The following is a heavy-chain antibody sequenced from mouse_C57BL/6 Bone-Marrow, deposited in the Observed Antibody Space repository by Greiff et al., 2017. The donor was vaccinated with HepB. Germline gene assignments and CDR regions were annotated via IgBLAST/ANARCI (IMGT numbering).Heavy chain of an antibody. CDR3: ARDSGAWFAD. V-gene: IGHV1-82*01. CDR1: GYAFSSSR. CDR2: IYPGDGDT. J-gene: IGHJ3*01. Sequence: QVQLQQSGPELVKPGASVKISCKASGYAFSSSRMNWVKQRPGKGLEWIGRIYPGDGDTNYNGKFKGKATLTADKSSSTAYMQLSSLTSEDSAVYFCARDSGAWFADWGQGTLVTVSA.